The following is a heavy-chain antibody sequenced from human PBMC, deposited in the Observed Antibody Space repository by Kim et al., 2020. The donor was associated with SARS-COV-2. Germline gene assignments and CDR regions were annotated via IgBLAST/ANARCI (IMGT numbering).Heavy chain of an antibody. CDR1: GGSFSGYY. CDR3: ARARRELVVVAAAHQTDYYYYGMDV. V-gene: IGHV4-34*01. CDR2: INHSGST. D-gene: IGHD2-15*01. Sequence: SETLSLTCAVYGGSFSGYYWSWIRQPPGKGLEWIGEINHSGSTNYNPSLKSRVTISVDTSKNQFSLKLSSVTAADTAVYYCARARRELVVVAAAHQTDYYYYGMDVWGQGTTVTVSS. J-gene: IGHJ6*02.